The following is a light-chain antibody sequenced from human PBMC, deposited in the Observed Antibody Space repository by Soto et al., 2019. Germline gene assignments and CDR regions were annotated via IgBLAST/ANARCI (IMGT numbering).Light chain of an antibody. CDR2: GAS. CDR3: QQYNNWPPWT. V-gene: IGKV3-15*01. J-gene: IGKJ1*01. CDR1: QSVSNN. Sequence: EIVMTQSPAILSVSPGERATLSCRASQSVSNNLAWYQQKPGQAPRLLIYGASTRATNIPARFSGSGSGTEFTLTISSLQSEDFAVYHCQQYNNWPPWTFGQGTKLEI.